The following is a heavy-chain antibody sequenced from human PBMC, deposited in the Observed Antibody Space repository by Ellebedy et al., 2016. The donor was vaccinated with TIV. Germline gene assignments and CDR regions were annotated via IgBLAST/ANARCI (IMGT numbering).Heavy chain of an antibody. D-gene: IGHD2-21*02. CDR3: ARLATAVTATYYFDY. J-gene: IGHJ4*02. V-gene: IGHV5-51*01. CDR1: GYSFTSYW. CDR2: IYPGDSDT. Sequence: ASVKVSCKGSGYSFTSYWIGWVRQMPGKGLEWMGIIYPGDSDTRYSPSFQGQVTISADKSISTAYLQWSSLKASDTAMYYCARLATAVTATYYFDYWGQGTLVTVSS.